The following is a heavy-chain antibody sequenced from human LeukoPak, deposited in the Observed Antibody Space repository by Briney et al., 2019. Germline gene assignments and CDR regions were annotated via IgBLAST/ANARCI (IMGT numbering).Heavy chain of an antibody. CDR1: GYTFTDFY. CDR2: INPNSGGT. CDR3: VRSGGSSGYPVP. V-gene: IGHV1-2*02. D-gene: IGHD3-22*01. Sequence: ASVKVSCKASGYTFTDFYMHWVRQAPGQGLEWMGWINPNSGGTDYAQNFQGRVTVTGDTSISTVYMDLSSLRSDDTAVYYCVRSGGSSGYPVPWGQGTPVTVSS. J-gene: IGHJ5*02.